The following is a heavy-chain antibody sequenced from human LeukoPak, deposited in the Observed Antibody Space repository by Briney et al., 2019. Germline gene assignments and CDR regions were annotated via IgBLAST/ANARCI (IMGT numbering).Heavy chain of an antibody. V-gene: IGHV3-30-3*01. CDR2: ISYDGSNK. D-gene: IGHD6-19*01. CDR3: ARGYSSGWYGYYFDY. Sequence: GRSLRLSCAASGFTFSSYAMHWVRQALGKGLEWVAVISYDGSNKYYADSVKGRFTISRDNSKNTLYLQMNSLRAEDTAVYYCARGYSSGWYGYYFDYWGQGTLVTVSS. J-gene: IGHJ4*02. CDR1: GFTFSSYA.